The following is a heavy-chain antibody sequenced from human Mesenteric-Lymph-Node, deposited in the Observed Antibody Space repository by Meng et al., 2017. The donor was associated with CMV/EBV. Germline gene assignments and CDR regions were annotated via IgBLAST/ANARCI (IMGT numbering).Heavy chain of an antibody. CDR2: ISSSGSTI. J-gene: IGHJ4*02. CDR1: GFTFSDYY. V-gene: IGHV3-11*01. CDR3: ARDDGGNSVLDN. D-gene: IGHD4-23*01. Sequence: QVQLVESGGGLVKPGGSLRLSCAASGFTFSDYYKSWIRQAPGKGLEWVSYISSSGSTIDYADSVVGRFTISRDNAKNSVSLQMNSLRVEDTAVYYCARDDGGNSVLDNWGQGTLVTVSS.